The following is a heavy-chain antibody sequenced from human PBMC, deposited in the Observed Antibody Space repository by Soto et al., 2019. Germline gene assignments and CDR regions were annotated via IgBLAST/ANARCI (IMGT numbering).Heavy chain of an antibody. D-gene: IGHD5-18*01. CDR2: IYPGDSDT. CDR3: ARPQSDTAMAGYYYGMDV. V-gene: IGHV5-51*01. J-gene: IGHJ6*02. Sequence: GGSLRLSCKGSGYSFTSYWIGWVRQMPGKGLEWMGIIYPGDSDTRYSPSFQGQVTISADKSISTAYLQWSSLKASDTAMYYCARPQSDTAMAGYYYGMDVWGQGTTVTVSS. CDR1: GYSFTSYW.